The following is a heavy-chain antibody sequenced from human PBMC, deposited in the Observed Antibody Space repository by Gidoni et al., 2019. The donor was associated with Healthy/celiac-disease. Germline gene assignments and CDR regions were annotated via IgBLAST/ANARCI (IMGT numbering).Heavy chain of an antibody. J-gene: IGHJ6*04. V-gene: IGHV1-69*04. CDR1: GGTFSSYA. D-gene: IGHD1-26*01. CDR3: ARDLEGAADV. CDR2: LIPILGIA. Sequence: VQLVQSGAEVKKPWSSVKVSCKASGGTFSSYAISWVRQAPGQGLEWMGRLIPILGIANYAQKFQGRVTITAEKSTSTAYMELSSLRSEDTAVYYCARDLEGAADVWGKGTTVTVSS.